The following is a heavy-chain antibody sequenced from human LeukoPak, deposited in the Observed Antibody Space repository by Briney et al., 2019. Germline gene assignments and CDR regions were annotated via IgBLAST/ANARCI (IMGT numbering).Heavy chain of an antibody. CDR2: IYLSGST. CDR1: GYSISSGYY. J-gene: IGHJ3*02. CDR3: AREGILAFSGRSTSSYAFDI. D-gene: IGHD1-26*01. V-gene: IGHV4-38-2*02. Sequence: SETLSLTCTVSGYSISSGYYWGWIRQPPGKGLEWIGTIYLSGSTYYNPSLKSRVTISVDTSKNQFSLNLSSVTAADTAVYYCAREGILAFSGRSTSSYAFDIWGQGTMVTVSS.